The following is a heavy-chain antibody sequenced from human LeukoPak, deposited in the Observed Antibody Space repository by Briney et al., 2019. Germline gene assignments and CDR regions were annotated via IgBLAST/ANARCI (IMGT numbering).Heavy chain of an antibody. J-gene: IGHJ6*03. CDR2: IIPIFGTA. Sequence: SVKVSCKASGGTFSSYAISWVRQAPGQGLEWMGGIIPIFGTANYAQKFQGRVTITADESTSTAYMELSSLRPEDTAVYYCASVRVVAYDSSGYYSASHYYYYYMDVWGKGTTVTVSS. CDR3: ASVRVVAYDSSGYYSASHYYYYYMDV. D-gene: IGHD3-22*01. CDR1: GGTFSSYA. V-gene: IGHV1-69*01.